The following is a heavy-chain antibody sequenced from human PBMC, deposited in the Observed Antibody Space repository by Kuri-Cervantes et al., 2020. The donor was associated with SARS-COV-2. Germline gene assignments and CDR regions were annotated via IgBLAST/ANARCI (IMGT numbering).Heavy chain of an antibody. D-gene: IGHD3-10*01. CDR2: IYHSGST. J-gene: IGHJ4*02. V-gene: IGHV4-4*02. Sequence: GSLRLSCAVSGGSISSSNWWSWVRRPPGKGLEWIGEIYHSGSTNYNPSLKSRVTISVDKSKNQFSLKLSSVTAADTAVYYCARDGDLLWFGDWGQGTLVTVSS. CDR3: ARDGDLLWFGD. CDR1: GGSISSSNW.